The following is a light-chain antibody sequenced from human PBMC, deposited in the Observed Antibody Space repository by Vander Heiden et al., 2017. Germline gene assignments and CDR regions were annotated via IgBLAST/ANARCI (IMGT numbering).Light chain of an antibody. J-gene: IGLJ1*01. V-gene: IGLV3-25*03. CDR3: QSADSSGTYYV. CDR2: KDS. CDR1: ALPKQY. Sequence: SYELTQPPSVSVSPGQTARITCSGDALPKQYAYWYQQKPGQAPVLVIYKDSERPSGIPERFSGSSSGTKVTLTISGVQAEDEADYDCQSADSSGTYYVFGTGTKVTVL.